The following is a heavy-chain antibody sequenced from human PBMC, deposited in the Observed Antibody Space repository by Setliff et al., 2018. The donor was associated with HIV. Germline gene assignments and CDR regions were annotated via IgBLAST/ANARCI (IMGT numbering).Heavy chain of an antibody. V-gene: IGHV4-59*01. CDR1: GGSISSYY. D-gene: IGHD3-16*01. Sequence: SETLSLTCTVSGGSISSYYWSWIRQPPGKGLEWIGYIYYSGSTNYNPSLKSRVTISVDTSKNQFSLKLCSVTAADTAVYYCATYTFGGVISRGFFNYWGQGTLVTVSS. J-gene: IGHJ4*02. CDR2: IYYSGST. CDR3: ATYTFGGVISRGFFNY.